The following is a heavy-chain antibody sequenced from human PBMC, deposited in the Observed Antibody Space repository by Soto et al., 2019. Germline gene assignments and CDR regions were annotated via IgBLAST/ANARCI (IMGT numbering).Heavy chain of an antibody. CDR1: GGTFNTFA. V-gene: IGHV1-69*06. CDR2: IIPIFGPA. J-gene: IGHJ4*02. Sequence: QVQLVQSGAEVKKPGSSMKVSCKASGGTFNTFAISWVRQAPGQGLEWMGGIIPIFGPANYAEKFQGRVTITADKSTSTAYLELTSLTSEDTAVYYCARAAKRYFDYWGQGTLVTVSS. CDR3: ARAAKRYFDY.